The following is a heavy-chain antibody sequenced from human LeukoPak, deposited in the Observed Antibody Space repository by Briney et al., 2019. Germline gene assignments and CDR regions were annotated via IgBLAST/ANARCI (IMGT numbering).Heavy chain of an antibody. J-gene: IGHJ3*02. CDR3: ARDYYDSSGYYSGGAFDI. CDR2: IIPILGIA. CDR1: GYTFTSYG. Sequence: SVKVSCKASGYTFTSYGISWVRQAPGQGLEWMGRIIPILGIANYAQKFQGRVTITADKSTSTAYMELSSLRSEDTAVYYCARDYYDSSGYYSGGAFDIWGQGTMVTVSS. V-gene: IGHV1-69*04. D-gene: IGHD3-22*01.